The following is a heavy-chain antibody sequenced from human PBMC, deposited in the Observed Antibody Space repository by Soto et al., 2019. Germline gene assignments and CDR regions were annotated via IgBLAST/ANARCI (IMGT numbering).Heavy chain of an antibody. CDR3: AGGSGWLSDY. CDR2: IRKDGSEK. Sequence: GGSLRLSGAASGFSISSYWMNWVRQAPGKGLEWVAIIRKDGSEKYYVDSVKGRFTISRDNAKNSLYLQMNSPRDDDTAVYYCAGGSGWLSDYWGRGTLVTVSS. D-gene: IGHD6-19*01. V-gene: IGHV3-7*03. J-gene: IGHJ4*02. CDR1: GFSISSYW.